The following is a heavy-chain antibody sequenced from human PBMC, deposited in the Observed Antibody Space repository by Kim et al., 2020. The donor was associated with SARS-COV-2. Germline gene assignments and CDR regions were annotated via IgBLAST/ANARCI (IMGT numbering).Heavy chain of an antibody. D-gene: IGHD6-13*01. CDR1: GGSISSGGYS. V-gene: IGHV4-30-2*01. CDR2: IYHSGST. Sequence: SETLSLTCAVSGGSISSGGYSWSWIRQPPGKGLEWIGYIYHSGSTYYNPSLKSRVTISVDRSKNQFSLKLSSVTAADTAVYYCARAIAAAGTGYYYYYYGMDVWGQGTTVTVSS. CDR3: ARAIAAAGTGYYYYYYGMDV. J-gene: IGHJ6*02.